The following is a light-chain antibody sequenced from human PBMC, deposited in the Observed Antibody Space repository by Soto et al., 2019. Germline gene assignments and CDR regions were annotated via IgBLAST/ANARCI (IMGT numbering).Light chain of an antibody. J-gene: IGLJ3*02. CDR2: YDD. V-gene: IGLV1-36*01. CDR1: QSSTGNNA. Sequence: QSVLTQPPSVSEAPRQRVTISCVGSQSSTGNNAVSWYQQLPGKAPKLLIYYDDLLPSGVSDRFSGSKSGTSASLVISGLQSEDEADYYCAAWDDNLNGRVFGGGTKLTVL. CDR3: AAWDDNLNGRV.